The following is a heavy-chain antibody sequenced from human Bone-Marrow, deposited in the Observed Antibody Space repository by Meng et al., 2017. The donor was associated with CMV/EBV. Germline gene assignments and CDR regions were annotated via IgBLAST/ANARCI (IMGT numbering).Heavy chain of an antibody. D-gene: IGHD2-2*02. J-gene: IGHJ4*02. V-gene: IGHV3-21*01. CDR1: GFTFDDYT. CDR2: ISSSSSYI. Sequence: GESLKISCAASGFTFDDYTMHWVRQAPGKGLEWVSSISSSSSYIYYADSVKGRFTISRDNAKNSLYLQMNSLRAEDTAVYYCARGGCSSTSCDIDYWGQGTLVTVSS. CDR3: ARGGCSSTSCDIDY.